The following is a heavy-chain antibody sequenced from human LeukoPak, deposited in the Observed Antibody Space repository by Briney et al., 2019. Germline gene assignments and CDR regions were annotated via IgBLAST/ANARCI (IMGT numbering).Heavy chain of an antibody. CDR1: GFTFSTYS. J-gene: IGHJ4*02. V-gene: IGHV3-21*04. CDR3: AKPRGVRGVIPFFDY. Sequence: MAGGSLRLSCAASGFTFSTYSMNWVRQAPGKGLEWVSSISSSSSYMYYADSVRGRFTISRDNAKNSLYLQMNSLRAEDTAVYHCAKPRGVRGVIPFFDYWGQGTLVTVSS. D-gene: IGHD3-10*01. CDR2: ISSSSSYM.